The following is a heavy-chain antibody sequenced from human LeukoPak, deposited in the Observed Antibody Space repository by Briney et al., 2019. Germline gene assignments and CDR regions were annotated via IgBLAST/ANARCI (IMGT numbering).Heavy chain of an antibody. Sequence: PGGSLRLSCAASGFTFSSYAMSWVRQAPGKGLEWVSAISGSGGSTYYADSVKGRFTISRDNSKNTLYLQMNSLRAEDTAVYYCAKAAYCSGGSCYSHDYWGQGTLVTLSS. D-gene: IGHD2-15*01. CDR2: ISGSGGST. CDR1: GFTFSSYA. CDR3: AKAAYCSGGSCYSHDY. V-gene: IGHV3-23*01. J-gene: IGHJ4*02.